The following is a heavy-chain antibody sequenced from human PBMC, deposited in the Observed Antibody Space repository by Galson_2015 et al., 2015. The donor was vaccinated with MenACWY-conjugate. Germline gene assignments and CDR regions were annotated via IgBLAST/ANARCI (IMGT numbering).Heavy chain of an antibody. V-gene: IGHV5-10-1*01. Sequence: QSGAEVKKPGESLTISCKASGYRFTGYWITWVRQVPGKGLEWMGRIDPHDSYTNYSPFFHGHVTISVDRPNTTAYLQWSSLKASDTAMYYCALASGDFDYWGQGTLVTVPS. CDR2: IDPHDSYT. CDR1: GYRFTGYW. D-gene: IGHD1-14*01. J-gene: IGHJ4*02. CDR3: ALASGDFDY.